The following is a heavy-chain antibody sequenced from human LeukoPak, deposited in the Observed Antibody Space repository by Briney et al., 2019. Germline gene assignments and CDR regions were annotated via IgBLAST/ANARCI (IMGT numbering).Heavy chain of an antibody. CDR3: ARERLIVPTNQYYFDY. CDR2: IKEDGSEK. V-gene: IGHV3-7*01. CDR1: GFTFSTYW. Sequence: GGSLRLSCAASGFTFSTYWMSWVRRAPGKGLEWVANIKEDGSEKYYVDSVRGRFTISRDDAKNSLYLQMNSLRVDDTAVYYCARERLIVPTNQYYFDYWGQGNLVTVSS. J-gene: IGHJ4*02. D-gene: IGHD5-12*01.